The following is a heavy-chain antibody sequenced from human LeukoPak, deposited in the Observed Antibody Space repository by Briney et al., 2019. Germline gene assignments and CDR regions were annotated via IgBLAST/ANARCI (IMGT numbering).Heavy chain of an antibody. D-gene: IGHD3-10*01. J-gene: IGHJ5*02. V-gene: IGHV5-51*01. CDR3: ARQGPYYYGSGSYYKRPFNWFDP. CDR1: GYSLTSYW. CDR2: IYPGDSDT. Sequence: GESLKISCKGSGYSLTSYWIGWVRQMLGKGLEWMGIIYPGDSDTRYSPSFQGQVTISADKSISTAYLQWSSLKASDTAMYYCARQGPYYYGSGSYYKRPFNWFDPWGQGTLVTVSS.